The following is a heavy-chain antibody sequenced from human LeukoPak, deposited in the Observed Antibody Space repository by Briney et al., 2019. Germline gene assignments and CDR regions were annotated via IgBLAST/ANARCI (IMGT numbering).Heavy chain of an antibody. J-gene: IGHJ3*02. CDR1: GGSFSSYV. CDR2: IIPVLGVS. CDR3: TREGVYAPDPSSYHRDAFDI. V-gene: IGHV1-69*04. D-gene: IGHD3-16*02. Sequence: SVKVSCKASGGSFSSYVITWVRQAPGQGLECMGRIIPVLGVSNFAQKFQGRVTITAEKSTNTAHMELSRLESGDTAVYYCTREGVYAPDPSSYHRDAFDIRGQGTEVIVSS.